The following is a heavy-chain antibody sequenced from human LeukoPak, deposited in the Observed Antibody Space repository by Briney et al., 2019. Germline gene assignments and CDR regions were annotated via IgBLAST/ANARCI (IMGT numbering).Heavy chain of an antibody. Sequence: GGSLRLSCAASGFTFSSYEMNWVRQAPGKGLEGVSYISSSGSTIYYADSVKGRFTISRDNAKNSLYLQMNSLRAEDTAVYYCARDRGNGDSAFDYWGQGTLVTVSS. CDR3: ARDRGNGDSAFDY. V-gene: IGHV3-48*03. J-gene: IGHJ4*02. CDR1: GFTFSSYE. D-gene: IGHD4-17*01. CDR2: ISSSGSTI.